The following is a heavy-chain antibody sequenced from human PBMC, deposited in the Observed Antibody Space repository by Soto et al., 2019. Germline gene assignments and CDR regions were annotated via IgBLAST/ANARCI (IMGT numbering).Heavy chain of an antibody. V-gene: IGHV4-34*01. CDR2: INHSGST. D-gene: IGHD6-6*01. CDR1: GGSFSVYY. Sequence: SETLSLTCAVYGGSFSVYYWSWIRQPPGKGLEWIGEINHSGSTNYNPSLKSRVTISVDTSKNQFSLKLSSVTAADTAVYYCARGHYRIAARPDWFDPWGQGTLVTVSS. J-gene: IGHJ5*02. CDR3: ARGHYRIAARPDWFDP.